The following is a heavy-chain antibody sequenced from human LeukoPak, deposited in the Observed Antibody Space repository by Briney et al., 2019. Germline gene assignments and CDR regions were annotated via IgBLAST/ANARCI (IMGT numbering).Heavy chain of an antibody. D-gene: IGHD1-1*01. J-gene: IGHJ4*02. CDR3: ARDHWQTPSYFDY. Sequence: ASVKVSCKASGYRFINYGISWVRQAPGQGLGWMGWISVYNANTNYAQKLQGRVTMTTDTSTSTAYMELRSLRSVDTAVYYCARDHWQTPSYFDYWGQGTLVTVSS. CDR2: ISVYNANT. CDR1: GYRFINYG. V-gene: IGHV1-18*01.